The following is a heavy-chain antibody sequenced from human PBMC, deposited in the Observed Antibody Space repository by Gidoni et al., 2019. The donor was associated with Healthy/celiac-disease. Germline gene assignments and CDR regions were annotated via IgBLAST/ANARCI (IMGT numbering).Heavy chain of an antibody. V-gene: IGHV4-34*01. CDR3: ARKRGFDL. CDR1: GGSFSGYY. CDR2: INHSGST. J-gene: IGHJ2*01. Sequence: QVQLQQWGAGLLKPSETLSLTCAVYGGSFSGYYWSWIRQPPGKGLEWIGEINHSGSTNYNPSLKSRVTISVDTSKNQFSLKLSSVTAADTAVYYCARKRGFDLWGRGTLVTVSS.